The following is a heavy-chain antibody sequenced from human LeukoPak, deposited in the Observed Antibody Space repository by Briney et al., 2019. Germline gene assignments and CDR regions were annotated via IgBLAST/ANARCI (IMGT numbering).Heavy chain of an antibody. J-gene: IGHJ4*02. CDR2: ISAYNGNT. V-gene: IGHV1-18*01. D-gene: IGHD6-19*01. CDR1: GYSFTSYG. Sequence: ASVKVSCKASGYSFTSYGISWVRQPPGQGLERMGWISAYNGNTNYAQKLQGRVTMTTDTSTSTAYMELRSLRSDDTAVYYCARTVAGKGTWTYWGQGTLVTVSS. CDR3: ARTVAGKGTWTY.